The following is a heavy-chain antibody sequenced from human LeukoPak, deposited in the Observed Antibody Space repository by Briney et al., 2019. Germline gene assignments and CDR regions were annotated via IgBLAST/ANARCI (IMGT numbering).Heavy chain of an antibody. CDR2: IYSGGST. Sequence: GGSLRLSCAASGFTVSSSYLSWVRQAPGKGLEWVSVIYSGGSTHYADSVKGRFTISRDNSKNTLYLQMNSLRAEDTAVYYCARAYCGGDCYMDVWGQGTTVTVSS. CDR1: GFTVSSSY. D-gene: IGHD2-21*02. CDR3: ARAYCGGDCYMDV. V-gene: IGHV3-53*01. J-gene: IGHJ6*02.